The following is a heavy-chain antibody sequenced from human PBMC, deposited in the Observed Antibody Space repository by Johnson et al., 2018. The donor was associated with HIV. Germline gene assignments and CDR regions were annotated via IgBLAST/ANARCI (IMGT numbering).Heavy chain of an antibody. J-gene: IGHJ3*02. D-gene: IGHD5-24*01. CDR2: ISYGGNKQ. CDR1: GFTFSSYG. Sequence: QVQLVESGGGVVQPGRSLRLSCAASGFTFSSYGMHWVRQAPGKGLEWVAVISYGGNKQYYVDSVEGRFTISRDNSKNTLYLQMNSLRAEDTAVYYCARALEGDAFDIWGQGTMVTVSS. V-gene: IGHV3-30*03. CDR3: ARALEGDAFDI.